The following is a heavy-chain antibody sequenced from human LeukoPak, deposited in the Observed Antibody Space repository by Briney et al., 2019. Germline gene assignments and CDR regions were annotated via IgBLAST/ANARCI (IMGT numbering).Heavy chain of an antibody. D-gene: IGHD2-15*01. Sequence: SETLSLTCTVSGGSISSYYWSWIRQPPGKGLEWIGYIYYSGSTNYNPSLKSRVTISVDTSKNLFSLKLSSVTAADTAVYYCARLYCSGGSCYSVDSNWFDPWGQGTLVTVSS. CDR2: IYYSGST. CDR1: GGSISSYY. J-gene: IGHJ5*02. CDR3: ARLYCSGGSCYSVDSNWFDP. V-gene: IGHV4-59*01.